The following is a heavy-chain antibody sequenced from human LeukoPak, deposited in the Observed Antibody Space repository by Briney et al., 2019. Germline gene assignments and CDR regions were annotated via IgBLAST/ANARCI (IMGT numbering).Heavy chain of an antibody. CDR3: ARDVYGGNSQHYFDY. Sequence: SSETLSLTCTVSGGSISSGSYYWRWIRQPAGKGLEWIGRIYTSGSTNYNPSLKSRVTISVDTSKNQFSLKLSSVTAADTAVYYCARDVYGGNSQHYFDYWGQGTLVTVSS. CDR2: IYTSGST. V-gene: IGHV4-61*02. CDR1: GGSISSGSYY. D-gene: IGHD4-23*01. J-gene: IGHJ4*02.